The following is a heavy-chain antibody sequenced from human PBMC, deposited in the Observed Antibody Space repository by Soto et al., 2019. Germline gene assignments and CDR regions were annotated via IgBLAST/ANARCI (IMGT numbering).Heavy chain of an antibody. Sequence: GGSLRLSCAASGFTFSSYTMSWVRQAPGKGLEWVSSITSTGDRAYYADSVKGRFTVSRDNSKNTLYLQMNSLRAEDTAVYYCAKYYMVTRSPFDYWGQGTLVTVSS. D-gene: IGHD5-18*01. V-gene: IGHV3-23*01. CDR2: ITSTGDRA. J-gene: IGHJ4*02. CDR1: GFTFSSYT. CDR3: AKYYMVTRSPFDY.